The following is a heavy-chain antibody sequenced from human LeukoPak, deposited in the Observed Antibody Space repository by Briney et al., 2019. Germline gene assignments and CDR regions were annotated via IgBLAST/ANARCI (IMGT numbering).Heavy chain of an antibody. Sequence: PSETLSLTCTVSGGSISSSSYYWGWIRQPPGKGLEWIGSIYYSGSTYYNPSLKSRVTISLDTSKNQFSLKLSSVTAADTAVYYCARYYSDDSGHYYRVFDYWGQGSLVTVSS. V-gene: IGHV4-39*07. CDR1: GGSISSSSYY. J-gene: IGHJ4*02. CDR2: IYYSGST. CDR3: ARYYSDDSGHYYRVFDY. D-gene: IGHD3-22*01.